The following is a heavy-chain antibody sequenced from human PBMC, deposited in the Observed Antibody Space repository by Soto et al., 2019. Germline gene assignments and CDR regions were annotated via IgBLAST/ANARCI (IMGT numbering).Heavy chain of an antibody. D-gene: IGHD2-15*01. Sequence: VQVLESGGGLVQPGGSLRLSCEGSGFTVSSHAMTWIRQAPGKGPEWVSTITADGGTYYADSVKGRFAMSRDTSASTLYLQMNSLGAEDTAAYYCAPHVSCSGGSCQYDAFAIRGQGTMVTVSS. V-gene: IGHV3-23*01. J-gene: IGHJ3*02. CDR1: GFTVSSHA. CDR3: APHVSCSGGSCQYDAFAI. CDR2: ITADGGT.